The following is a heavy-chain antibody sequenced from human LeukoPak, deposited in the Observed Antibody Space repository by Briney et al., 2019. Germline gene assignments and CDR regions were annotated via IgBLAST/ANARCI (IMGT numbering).Heavy chain of an antibody. CDR1: GFTFSSYA. J-gene: IGHJ4*02. V-gene: IGHV3-23*01. CDR2: ISGSGGST. Sequence: SGGSLRLSCAASGFTFSSYAMSWVRQAPGKGLEWVSAISGSGGSTYYADSVKGRFTISRDNSKNTLYLQMNSLRAEDTAVYYCAKVRRVMIVVSSFDYWGQGTLVTVSS. D-gene: IGHD3-22*01. CDR3: AKVRRVMIVVSSFDY.